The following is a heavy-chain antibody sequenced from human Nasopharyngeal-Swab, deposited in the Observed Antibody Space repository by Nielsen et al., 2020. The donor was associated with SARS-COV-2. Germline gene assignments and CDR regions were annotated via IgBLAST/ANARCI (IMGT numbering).Heavy chain of an antibody. J-gene: IGHJ3*02. CDR1: GGSVSSGSYY. V-gene: IGHV4-61*01. CDR2: IYYSGST. Sequence: GSLRLSCTVSGGSVSSGSYYWSWIRQPPGKGLEWIGYIYYSGSTNYNPSLKSRVTISVDTSKNQFSLKLSSVTAADTAVYYCARVDDSSGYSMGDAFDIWGQGTMVTVPS. D-gene: IGHD3-22*01. CDR3: ARVDDSSGYSMGDAFDI.